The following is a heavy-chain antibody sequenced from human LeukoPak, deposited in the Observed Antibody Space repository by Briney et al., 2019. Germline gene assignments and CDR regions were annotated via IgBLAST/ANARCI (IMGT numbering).Heavy chain of an antibody. CDR2: VNPNTGGT. CDR1: GYSFTGYY. Sequence: ASVKISCKASGYSFTGYYINWVRQAPGQAPEWVGWVNPNTGGTRYAQKFQGRVTMTRDTSITTAFTELRGLTFDDTAVFYCVREAGPPDWGQGTLVTVSS. J-gene: IGHJ4*02. V-gene: IGHV1-2*02. CDR3: VREAGPPD.